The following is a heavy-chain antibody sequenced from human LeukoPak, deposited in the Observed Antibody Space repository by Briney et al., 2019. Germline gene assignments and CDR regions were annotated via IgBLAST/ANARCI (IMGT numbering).Heavy chain of an antibody. V-gene: IGHV4-34*01. CDR3: ARRNYYYGSGSYYNY. CDR1: GGSFSGYY. Sequence: SETLSLTCAVYGGSFSGYYWSWIRQPPGKGLEWIGEINHSGSTNYNPSLKSRVTISVDTSKSQFSLKLSSVTAADTAVYYCARRNYYYGSGSYYNYWGQGTLVTVSS. CDR2: INHSGST. J-gene: IGHJ4*02. D-gene: IGHD3-10*01.